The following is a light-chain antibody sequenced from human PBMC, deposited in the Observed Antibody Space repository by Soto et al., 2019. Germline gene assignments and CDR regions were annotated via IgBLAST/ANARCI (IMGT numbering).Light chain of an antibody. CDR3: SSYTSSSTLYV. V-gene: IGLV2-14*01. CDR2: DVS. CDR1: SSDVGGYNY. J-gene: IGLJ1*01. Sequence: QSALTQPASVSGSPGQSITISCTGTSSDVGGYNYVSWYQQHPGKAPKLVIYDVSNRPSGVSNRFSGSTSGNTASLTISGLQAEDDADYYCSSYTSSSTLYVFGTGTKLTVL.